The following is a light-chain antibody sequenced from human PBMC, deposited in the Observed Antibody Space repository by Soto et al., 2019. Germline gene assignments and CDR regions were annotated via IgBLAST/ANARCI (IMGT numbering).Light chain of an antibody. J-gene: IGKJ3*01. CDR1: QDIGNF. V-gene: IGKV1-33*01. Sequence: DIQMTQSPPSLSASAGDRVIITCQASQDIGNFLNWYQHKPGKAPKXVIYDAYNLETGVLSTFSGSGYGTDFTFIISSLRPEDIATYYCQKSDHLPLFGPGTNVDI. CDR2: DAY. CDR3: QKSDHLPL.